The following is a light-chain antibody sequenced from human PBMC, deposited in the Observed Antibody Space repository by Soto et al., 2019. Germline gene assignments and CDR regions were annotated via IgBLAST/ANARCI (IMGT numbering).Light chain of an antibody. CDR3: QQCGSSPS. V-gene: IGKV3-20*01. CDR2: DTS. CDR1: QSVSSSY. Sequence: EIVLTQSPGTLSLSPGARATLSCRASQSVSSSYLAWYQQKPGQAPRLLIYDTSSRATGIPDRFSGSGSGTDFTLAISRLEPEDFAVYYCQQCGSSPSFGQGTKGELK. J-gene: IGKJ1*01.